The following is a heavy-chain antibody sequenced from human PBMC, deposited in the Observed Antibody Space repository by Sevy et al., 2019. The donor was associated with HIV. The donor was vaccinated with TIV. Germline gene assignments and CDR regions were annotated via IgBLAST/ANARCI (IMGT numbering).Heavy chain of an antibody. D-gene: IGHD2-21*01. CDR3: ARVLLGDYYYYYMDI. J-gene: IGHJ6*03. CDR1: GFTFSSYS. Sequence: GGSLRLSCAASGFTFSSYSMNWVRQAPGKGLEWVSSISSSSSYIYYADSVKGRFTISRDNAKNSLYLQMNSLRAEDTAVYYCARVLLGDYYYYYMDIWGKGTTVTVSS. CDR2: ISSSSSYI. V-gene: IGHV3-21*01.